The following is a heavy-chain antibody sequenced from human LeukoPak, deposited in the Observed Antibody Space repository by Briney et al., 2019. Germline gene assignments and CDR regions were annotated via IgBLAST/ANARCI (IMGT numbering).Heavy chain of an antibody. Sequence: SVKVSCKASGYTFTSYDINWVRQATGQGLEWMGGIIPIFGTANYAQKFQGRVTITTDESTSTAYMELSSLRSEDTAVYYCARGGSGWLELELRGDWFDPWGQGTLVTVSS. CDR2: IIPIFGTA. V-gene: IGHV1-69*05. CDR1: GYTFTSYD. CDR3: ARGGSGWLELELRGDWFDP. D-gene: IGHD1-7*01. J-gene: IGHJ5*02.